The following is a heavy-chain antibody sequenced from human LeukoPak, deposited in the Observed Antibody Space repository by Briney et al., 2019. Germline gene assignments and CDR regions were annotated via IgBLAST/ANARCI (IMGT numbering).Heavy chain of an antibody. CDR2: INSDGRST. J-gene: IGHJ4*02. CDR1: GFTFSNYW. CDR3: ARETSTGFDY. D-gene: IGHD4-11*01. V-gene: IGHV3-74*01. Sequence: QPGGSLRLSCAGSGFTFSNYWMHWARQAPGKGLVWVSRINSDGRSTSYADSVKGRFTISRDNAKNTLYLQVNSLRAEDTAVYYCARETSTGFDYWGQGTLVTVSS.